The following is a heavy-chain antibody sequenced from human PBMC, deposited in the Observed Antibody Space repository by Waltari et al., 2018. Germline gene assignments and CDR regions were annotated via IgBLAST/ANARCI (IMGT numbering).Heavy chain of an antibody. Sequence: EVQLVESGGGLVQPGGSLRISCAASGFTISDPYLEWVRRAPGKGLEWVAATRNKANDFTTEYAASVRGRCTLSRDDSQNSVYLQINSLETEDTAVYYCVRRRSDGFRDYWGQGNLVTVSS. CDR3: VRRRSDGFRDY. J-gene: IGHJ4*02. V-gene: IGHV3-72*01. CDR1: GFTISDPY. D-gene: IGHD1-26*01. CDR2: TRNKANDFTT.